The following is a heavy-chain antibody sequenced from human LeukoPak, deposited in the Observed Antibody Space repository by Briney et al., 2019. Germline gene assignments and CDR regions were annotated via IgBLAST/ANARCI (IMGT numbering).Heavy chain of an antibody. CDR3: ARGSGLWFGEIPDV. CDR2: IWYDGSNK. CDR1: GFTFSSYG. V-gene: IGHV3-33*01. J-gene: IGHJ6*02. Sequence: SGGSLGLSCAASGFTFSSYGMHWVRQAPGKGLEWVAVIWYDGSNKYYADSVKGRFTISRDNSKNTLYLQMNSLRAEDTAVYYCARGSGLWFGEIPDVWGQGTTVTVSS. D-gene: IGHD3-10*01.